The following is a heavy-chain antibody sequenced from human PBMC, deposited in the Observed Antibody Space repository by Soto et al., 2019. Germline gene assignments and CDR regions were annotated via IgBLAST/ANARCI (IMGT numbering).Heavy chain of an antibody. Sequence: QITLNESGPTVVRPTETLTLTCRFSGFSLTTSGVGVGWIRQSPGKAPEWLALIYWDDDKRYSASLKSRLTITKDTSKSQVVLTVSDLDPTDTATYYCAHRVLRTVFGLVTTTAIYFDFWGQATPVAVSS. CDR2: IYWDDDK. J-gene: IGHJ4*02. CDR1: GFSLTTSGVG. CDR3: AHRVLRTVFGLVTTTAIYFDF. D-gene: IGHD3-3*01. V-gene: IGHV2-5*02.